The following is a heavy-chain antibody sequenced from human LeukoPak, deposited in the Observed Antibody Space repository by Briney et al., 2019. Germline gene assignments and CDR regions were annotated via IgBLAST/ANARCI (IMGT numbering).Heavy chain of an antibody. CDR1: GFTFSSYW. D-gene: IGHD2-21*02. CDR2: INSDGSST. J-gene: IGHJ1*01. Sequence: GGSLRLSCAASGFTFSSYWMHWVRQAPGKGLVWVSRINSDGSSTSYADSVKGRFTISRGNAKNTLYLQMNSLRAEDTAVYYCARVDCGGDCYSAEYFQHWGQGTLVTVSS. CDR3: ARVDCGGDCYSAEYFQH. V-gene: IGHV3-74*01.